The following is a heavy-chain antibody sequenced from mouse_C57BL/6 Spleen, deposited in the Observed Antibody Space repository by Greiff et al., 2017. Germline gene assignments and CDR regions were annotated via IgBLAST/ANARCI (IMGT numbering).Heavy chain of an antibody. CDR3: ARPDDYDFDY. D-gene: IGHD2-4*01. CDR1: GFTFSDYG. CDR2: ISSGSSTI. J-gene: IGHJ2*01. V-gene: IGHV5-17*01. Sequence: EVQVVESGGGLVKPGGSLKLSCAASGFTFSDYGMHWVRQAPEKGLEWVAYISSGSSTIYYADTVKGRFTISRDNAKNTLFLQMTSLRCEDTAMYYCARPDDYDFDYWGQGTTLTVSS.